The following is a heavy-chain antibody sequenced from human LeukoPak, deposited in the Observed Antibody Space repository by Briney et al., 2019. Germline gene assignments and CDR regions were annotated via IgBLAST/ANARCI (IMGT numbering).Heavy chain of an antibody. J-gene: IGHJ4*02. Sequence: PSETLSLTCSVSGGSISSSDYYWGWIRQPPGKGLEWIGSIYYSGTTYYNPSLKSRVIISVDTSKNQFSLKLSSVTAADTAVYYCARGATSLSYFDSRGQGTLVTVSS. CDR1: GGSISSSDYY. CDR3: ARGATSLSYFDS. V-gene: IGHV4-39*07. CDR2: IYYSGTT. D-gene: IGHD2/OR15-2a*01.